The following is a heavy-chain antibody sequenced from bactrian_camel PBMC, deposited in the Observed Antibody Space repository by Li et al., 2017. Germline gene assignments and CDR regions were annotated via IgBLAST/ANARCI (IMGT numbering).Heavy chain of an antibody. Sequence: VQLVESGGGSVQAGETLSLSCSAASGVSFGDSDMGWYRQAPGNECELVSFISDDGVIYYADSVKGRFTISQDNAKTTVYLQMTNLKPEDTAMYYCVARPTPQCRDGLGFAGGNYYWGQGTQVTVS. CDR1: GVSFGDSD. V-gene: IGHV3S55*01. CDR2: ISDDGVI. D-gene: IGHD5*01. J-gene: IGHJ4*01. CDR3: VARPTPQCRDGLGFAGGNYY.